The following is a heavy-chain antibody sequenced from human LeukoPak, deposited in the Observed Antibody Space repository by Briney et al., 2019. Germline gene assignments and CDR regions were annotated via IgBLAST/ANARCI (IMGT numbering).Heavy chain of an antibody. CDR2: IYHSGST. CDR1: GYSISSGYY. D-gene: IGHD6-13*01. V-gene: IGHV4-38-2*02. J-gene: IGHJ4*02. Sequence: SETLSLTCTVSGYSISSGYYWGWIRQPPGKGLEWIGSIYHSGSTYYNPSLKSRVTISVDTSKNQFSLKLSSVTAADTAVYYCARHRGIAAYFWGQGILVTVSS. CDR3: ARHRGIAAYF.